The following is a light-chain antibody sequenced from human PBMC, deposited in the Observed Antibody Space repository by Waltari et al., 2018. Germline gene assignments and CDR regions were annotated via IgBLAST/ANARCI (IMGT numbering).Light chain of an antibody. CDR2: GAS. Sequence: EIVTTQSPATLSVSPGERATLSCRASQSISNKLAWYQQKPGQAPRLLIYGASTRATGIPVRFSGSGSGTEFTLTISSLQSEDFAVYYCQQYNNWPPITFGQGTRLEIK. CDR3: QQYNNWPPIT. J-gene: IGKJ5*01. V-gene: IGKV3-15*01. CDR1: QSISNK.